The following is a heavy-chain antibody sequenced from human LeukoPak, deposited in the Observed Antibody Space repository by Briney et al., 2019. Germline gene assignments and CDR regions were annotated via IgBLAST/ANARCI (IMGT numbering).Heavy chain of an antibody. Sequence: GGSLRLSCAASRFTFSSYAMGWARQAPGKGLEWVAGLSGGGGSNYYADSVKGRFTISRDNSKNTLYLQMNSLRAEDTAMYFCAKMRGSTCYNDIDYWGQGTLVTVSS. CDR3: AKMRGSTCYNDIDY. CDR1: RFTFSSYA. CDR2: LSGGGGSN. J-gene: IGHJ4*02. V-gene: IGHV3-23*01. D-gene: IGHD2-15*01.